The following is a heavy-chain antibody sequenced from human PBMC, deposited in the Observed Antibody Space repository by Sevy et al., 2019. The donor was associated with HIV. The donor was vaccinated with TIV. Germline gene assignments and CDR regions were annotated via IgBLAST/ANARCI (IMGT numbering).Heavy chain of an antibody. CDR3: ATTKDYYESSGDPFDY. CDR2: FDPEDDET. D-gene: IGHD3-22*01. Sequence: ASVKVSCKVSGYTLSQLSMHWVRLAPGKGLEWMGSFDPEDDETIYAQKFQDRVTMTEDKSTKTAYMELSSLRSEDTAVYYCATTKDYYESSGDPFDYWGQGTLVTVSS. CDR1: GYTLSQLS. V-gene: IGHV1-24*01. J-gene: IGHJ4*02.